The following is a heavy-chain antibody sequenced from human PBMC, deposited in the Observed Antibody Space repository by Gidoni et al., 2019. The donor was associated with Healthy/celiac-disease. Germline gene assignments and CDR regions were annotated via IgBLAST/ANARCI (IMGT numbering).Heavy chain of an antibody. CDR3: ARGTTAASYYYMDV. D-gene: IGHD1-7*01. J-gene: IGHJ6*03. CDR1: GGSISRGGYY. Sequence: QVQLQESDPGLVKPSQTLSLTCTVSGGSISRGGYYWSWIRQHPGKGLEWIGYIYYSGSTYYNPSLKSLVTISVDTSKNQFSLKLSSVTAADTAVYYCARGTTAASYYYMDVWGKGTTVTVSS. V-gene: IGHV4-31*01. CDR2: IYYSGST.